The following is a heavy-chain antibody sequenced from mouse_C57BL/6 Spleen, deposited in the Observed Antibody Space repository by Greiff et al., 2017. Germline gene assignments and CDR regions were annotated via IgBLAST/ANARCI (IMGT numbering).Heavy chain of an antibody. CDR2: IDPETGGT. Sequence: QVQLQQSGAELVRPGASVTLSCKASGYTFTDYEMHWVKQTPVHGLEWIGAIDPETGGTAYNQKFKVKSILTADKSSSTAYMELRSLTAEDSAVYYCTKLNWDWYDMDDWGQGTSVTVSS. D-gene: IGHD4-1*01. V-gene: IGHV1-15*01. CDR3: TKLNWDWYDMDD. CDR1: GYTFTDYE. J-gene: IGHJ4*01.